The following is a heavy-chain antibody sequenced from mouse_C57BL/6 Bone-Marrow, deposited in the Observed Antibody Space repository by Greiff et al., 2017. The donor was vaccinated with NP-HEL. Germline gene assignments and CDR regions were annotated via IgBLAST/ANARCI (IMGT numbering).Heavy chain of an antibody. V-gene: IGHV1-9*01. D-gene: IGHD2-4*01. CDR1: GYTFTGYW. CDR2: ILPGSGST. Sequence: QVQLQQSGAELMKPGASVKLSCKATGYTFTGYWIEWVKQRPGHGLEWIGEILPGSGSTNYNEKFKGKATFTADTSSNTAYMQLSSLTTEDSAVYYCANLPIYYDYTGYFDVWGTGTTVTVSS. CDR3: ANLPIYYDYTGYFDV. J-gene: IGHJ1*03.